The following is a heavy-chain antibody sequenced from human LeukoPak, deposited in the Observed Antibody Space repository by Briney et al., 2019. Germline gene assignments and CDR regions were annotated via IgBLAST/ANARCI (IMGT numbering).Heavy chain of an antibody. CDR3: AKDRFTMVRGGTFDY. CDR2: ITSNGNSV. Sequence: GGSLRLSCAASGFTFSDYYMGWIRQAPGKGLEWVSYITSNGNSVYYAASVKGRFTISRDNAKNSLYLQMNSLRIEDTALFYCAKDRFTMVRGGTFDYWGQGILVTVSS. D-gene: IGHD3-10*01. V-gene: IGHV3-11*01. CDR1: GFTFSDYY. J-gene: IGHJ4*02.